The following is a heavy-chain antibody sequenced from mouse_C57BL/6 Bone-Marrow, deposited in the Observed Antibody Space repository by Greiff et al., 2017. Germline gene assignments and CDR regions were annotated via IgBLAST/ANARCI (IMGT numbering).Heavy chain of an antibody. CDR1: GYSFTGYY. CDR2: INPSTGGT. Sequence: VQLQQSGPELVKPGASVKISCKASGYSFTGYYMNWVKQSPEKSLEWIGEINPSTGGTTYNQKFKAKATLTVDKSSSTAYMQLKSLTSEDSAVYYGAREDDGYYGFAYWGQGTLVTVSA. D-gene: IGHD2-3*01. J-gene: IGHJ3*01. CDR3: AREDDGYYGFAY. V-gene: IGHV1-42*01.